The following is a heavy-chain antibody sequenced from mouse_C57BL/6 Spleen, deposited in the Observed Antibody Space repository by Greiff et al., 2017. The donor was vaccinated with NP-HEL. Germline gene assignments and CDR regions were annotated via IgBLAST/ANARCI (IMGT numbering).Heavy chain of an antibody. V-gene: IGHV14-1*01. CDR2: IDPEDGDT. J-gene: IGHJ3*01. CDR3: TSPPRGSSYLAWFAY. D-gene: IGHD1-1*01. CDR1: GFNIKDYY. Sequence: EVQLVESGAELVRPGASVKLSCTASGFNIKDYYMHWVKQRPEQGLEWIGRIDPEDGDTEYAPKFQGKATMTADTSSNTAYLQLSSLTSEDTAVYYCTSPPRGSSYLAWFAYWGQGTLVTVSA.